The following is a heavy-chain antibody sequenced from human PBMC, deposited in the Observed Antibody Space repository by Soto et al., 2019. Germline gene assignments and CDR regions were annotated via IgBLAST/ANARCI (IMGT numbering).Heavy chain of an antibody. Sequence: SETLSLTCTVSGGSISSGGYYWSWIRQHPGKGLEWIGYIYYGGSTYYNPSLKSRATISGDTSKNQFSLKLSSVTAADTAVYYCARGGYYYENSGQNAYDYWGQGILVTVCS. CDR3: ARGGYYYENSGQNAYDY. CDR2: IYYGGST. J-gene: IGHJ4*01. V-gene: IGHV4-31*03. D-gene: IGHD3-22*01. CDR1: GGSISSGGYY.